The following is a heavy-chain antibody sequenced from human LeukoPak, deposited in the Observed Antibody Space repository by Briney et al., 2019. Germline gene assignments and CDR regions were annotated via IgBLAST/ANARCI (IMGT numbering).Heavy chain of an antibody. CDR1: GFTFNSYW. CDR2: INEDGSTI. Sequence: TGESLRLSCEASGFTFNSYWMSWVRQAPGKGLEWVADINEDGSTIYYVNSVKGRFTISRDNAKNSLSLRLNTLRAEDRAVYYCARWSYVSGTWFLDSWGQGALVTVSS. D-gene: IGHD3-10*01. CDR3: ARWSYVSGTWFLDS. J-gene: IGHJ4*02. V-gene: IGHV3-7*05.